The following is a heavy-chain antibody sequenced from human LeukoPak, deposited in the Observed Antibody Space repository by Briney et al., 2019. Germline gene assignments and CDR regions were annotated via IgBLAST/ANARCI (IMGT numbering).Heavy chain of an antibody. CDR2: ISGTSASI. D-gene: IGHD1-26*01. J-gene: IGHJ4*02. V-gene: IGHV3-48*01. CDR1: GFTFSNYA. CDR3: ARGEPGGGATTNDY. Sequence: PGGSLRLSCAASGFTFSNYAINWVRQAPGKGLEWVAYISGTSASIYYADSVKGRFSIARDNAKNSVYLQMNSLRAEDTAVYYCARGEPGGGATTNDYWGQGTLVTVSS.